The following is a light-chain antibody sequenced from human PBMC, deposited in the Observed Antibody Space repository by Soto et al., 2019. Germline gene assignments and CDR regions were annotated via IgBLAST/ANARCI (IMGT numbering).Light chain of an antibody. J-gene: IGKJ2*01. CDR2: DAS. V-gene: IGKV1-33*01. Sequence: DIQMTQSPSSLSASVGDRVTITCQASQDIGNFLNWYQQKPGKAPKLLIYDASNLQTGVPSRFSGSGSGTHFTATILSLQPQDSATYSCHQYDNVPQTFGKGTKLEIK. CDR1: QDIGNF. CDR3: HQYDNVPQT.